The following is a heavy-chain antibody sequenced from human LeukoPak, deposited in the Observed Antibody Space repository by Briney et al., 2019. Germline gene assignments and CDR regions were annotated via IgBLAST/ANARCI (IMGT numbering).Heavy chain of an antibody. Sequence: SETLSLTCTVSGGSIRSGDYYSSWIRQPPGKGLGWVGYIYYSGNTSSNPSLTSRVTISVDTSKKQFALKLSSVTAADTAVYYCARATITMMVGIPADAFDIWGQGTMVTVSS. V-gene: IGHV4-30-4*08. J-gene: IGHJ3*02. CDR2: IYYSGNT. CDR3: ARATITMMVGIPADAFDI. D-gene: IGHD3-22*01. CDR1: GGSIRSGDYY.